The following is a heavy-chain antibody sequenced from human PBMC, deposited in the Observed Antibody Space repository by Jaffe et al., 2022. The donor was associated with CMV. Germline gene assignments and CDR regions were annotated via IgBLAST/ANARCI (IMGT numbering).Heavy chain of an antibody. CDR1: GFTFTNYA. CDR3: ARDSSWGAPFDS. V-gene: IGHV3-23*01. CDR2: IGGSGGYT. J-gene: IGHJ4*02. Sequence: EVRLLESGGALVQPGGSLRLSCAASGFTFTNYAMNWVRQAPGKGLEWVSGIGGSGGYTYYPDSVKGRFTISRDNSKDTLFLQMNNLRVDDTAVYYCARDSSWGAPFDSWGQGTLVSVSS. D-gene: IGHD1-26*01.